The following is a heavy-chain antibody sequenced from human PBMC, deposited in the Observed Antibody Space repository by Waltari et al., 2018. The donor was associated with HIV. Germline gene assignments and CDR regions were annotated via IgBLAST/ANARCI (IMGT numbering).Heavy chain of an antibody. V-gene: IGHV4-39*01. D-gene: IGHD6-19*01. CDR3: ARRSVTAVAGTWYYFDY. Sequence: LQLQESGPGLLKPSETLSLTCTVSGVSISSTSHYWGWIRQPPGKGLEWIGTMYYSGSTYYKPSLKSRVTISVDTSKNQFSLKLSSVTAADTAVYYCARRSVTAVAGTWYYFDYWGQGTLVTVSS. CDR2: MYYSGST. CDR1: GVSISSTSHY. J-gene: IGHJ4*02.